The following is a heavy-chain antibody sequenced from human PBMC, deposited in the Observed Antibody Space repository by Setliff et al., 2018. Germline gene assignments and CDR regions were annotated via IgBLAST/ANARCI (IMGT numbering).Heavy chain of an antibody. CDR2: INPSSGRT. CDR3: ARDVLPYHYEGAFDI. V-gene: IGHV1-46*01. D-gene: IGHD3-22*01. J-gene: IGHJ3*02. Sequence: ASVKVSCKASGYTFTSHYMHWVRQAPGLGLEWMGTINPSSGRTSYAQKFQGRVTMTRDTSTSTVYMDMSSLRPEDTAVYYCARDVLPYHYEGAFDIWGQGTMVTVSS. CDR1: GYTFTSHY.